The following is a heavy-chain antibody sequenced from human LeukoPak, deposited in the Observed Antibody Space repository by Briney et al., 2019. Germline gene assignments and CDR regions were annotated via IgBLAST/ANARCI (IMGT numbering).Heavy chain of an antibody. V-gene: IGHV1-8*01. CDR3: ARGDKDYYYYYMDV. CDR2: MNPNSGYT. Sequence: APVKVSCKASGYTFTSYDINWVRQATGQGLEWMGWMNPNSGYTGYAQKFQGRVTITRNTSISTAYMELSSLRSEDTAVYYCARGDKDYYYYYMDVWGKGTTVTVSS. CDR1: GYTFTSYD. J-gene: IGHJ6*03.